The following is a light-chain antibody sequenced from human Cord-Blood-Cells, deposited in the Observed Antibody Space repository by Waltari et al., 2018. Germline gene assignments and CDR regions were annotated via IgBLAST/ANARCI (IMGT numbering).Light chain of an antibody. CDR3: SSYTSSSTYV. J-gene: IGLJ1*01. Sequence: QSPLTQPASVSGSPGPSITVSCTGPSSDVGGHNYVSWYQQHPGKAPKLMIYDVSNRSSGVSNRFSGSKSGNTASLTISGLQADDEADYYCSSYTSSSTYVFGTGTKVTVL. CDR2: DVS. V-gene: IGLV2-14*01. CDR1: SSDVGGHNY.